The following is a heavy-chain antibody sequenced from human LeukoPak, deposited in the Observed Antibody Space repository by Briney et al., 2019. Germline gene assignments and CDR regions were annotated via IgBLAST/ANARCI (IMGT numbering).Heavy chain of an antibody. D-gene: IGHD2-21*01. J-gene: IGHJ4*02. CDR2: ISGSSGNS. CDR1: GLTFSSYV. CDR3: AKKIPGTCPFDY. V-gene: IGHV3-23*01. Sequence: PGGFLRLSCAASGLTFSSYVMSWVRHAPGKGLEWVSSISGSSGNSDYADSVKGRFTISRDNFKSTLYLQMNSLRAEDTAVYYCAKKIPGTCPFDYWGQGTLVTVSS.